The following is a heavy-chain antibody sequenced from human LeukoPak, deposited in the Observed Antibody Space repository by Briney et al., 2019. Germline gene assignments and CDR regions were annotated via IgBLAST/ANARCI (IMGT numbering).Heavy chain of an antibody. CDR3: ASYLRGYCSSANCFEDDY. V-gene: IGHV5-10-1*01. Sequence: GGSLKISCKASGYIFTSYWIIWVRQMPGKGLEWMGRIDPSDSYTDYSPAFQGHVTISADKSTRTAYLQWSTLTASDSAMYYCASYLRGYCSSANCFEDDYRGTGALVTASS. D-gene: IGHD2-2*01. CDR2: IDPSDSYT. J-gene: IGHJ4*02. CDR1: GYIFTSYW.